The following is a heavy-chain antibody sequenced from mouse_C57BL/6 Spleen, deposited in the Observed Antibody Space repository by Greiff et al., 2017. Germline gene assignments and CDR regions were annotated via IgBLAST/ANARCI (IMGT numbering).Heavy chain of an antibody. CDR3: ARRVGITTVVATNFDV. Sequence: QVQLQQSGAELARPGASVKLSCKASGYTFTSYGISWVKQRTGQGLEWIGEIYPRSGNNYYNEKFKGKATLTADKSSSTAYMGLRSLTSEDSAVYFCARRVGITTVVATNFDVWGTGTTVTVSS. J-gene: IGHJ1*03. CDR2: IYPRSGNN. D-gene: IGHD1-1*01. CDR1: GYTFTSYG. V-gene: IGHV1-81*01.